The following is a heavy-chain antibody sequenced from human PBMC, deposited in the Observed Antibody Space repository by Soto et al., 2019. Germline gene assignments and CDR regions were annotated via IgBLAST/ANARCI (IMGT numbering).Heavy chain of an antibody. CDR3: ARGYGGVVVYFDH. CDR2: INPNEGTT. J-gene: IGHJ4*02. CDR1: GYTFTRYY. Sequence: QVQLVQSGAELKKPGASVKISCQASGYTFTRYYTHWVRQAPGQGLEWMGVINPNEGTTTYAPKFQGRLAMTSDTSTSTVYMEMSSLRSDDTAVYYCARGYGGVVVYFDHWGQGSLVTVSS. V-gene: IGHV1-46*01. D-gene: IGHD3-16*02.